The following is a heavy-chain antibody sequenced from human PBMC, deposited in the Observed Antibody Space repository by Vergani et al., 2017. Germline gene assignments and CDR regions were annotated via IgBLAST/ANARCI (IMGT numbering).Heavy chain of an antibody. CDR2: ISWNSGSI. CDR1: GFTFDDYA. J-gene: IGHJ4*02. D-gene: IGHD6-19*01. V-gene: IGHV3-9*01. Sequence: EVQLVESGGGLVQPGRSLRLSCAASGFTFDDYAMHWVRQAPGKGLEWVSGISWNSGSIGYADSVKGRFTISRDNAKNSLYLQMNSLRAEDTALYYCAKEPIRFGAVAGIIDYWGQGTLVTVSS. CDR3: AKEPIRFGAVAGIIDY.